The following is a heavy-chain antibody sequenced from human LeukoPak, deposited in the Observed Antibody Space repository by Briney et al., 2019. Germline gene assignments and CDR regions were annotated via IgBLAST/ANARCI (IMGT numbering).Heavy chain of an antibody. CDR2: ISSSSGYI. J-gene: IGHJ4*02. CDR3: AILMLRGVRNDY. Sequence: GGSLRLSCAASGFTFSSYTMNWVRQAPGKGLEWVSSISSSSGYIYYAESVKGRFSISRDNTKNSVYLQMYSLRPEDTAVYYCAILMLRGVRNDYWGQGTLVTVSS. D-gene: IGHD3-10*01. CDR1: GFTFSSYT. V-gene: IGHV3-21*06.